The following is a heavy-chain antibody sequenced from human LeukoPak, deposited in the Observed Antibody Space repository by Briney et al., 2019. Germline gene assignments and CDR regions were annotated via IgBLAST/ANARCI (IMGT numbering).Heavy chain of an antibody. CDR2: IVVGSGNT. D-gene: IGHD3-22*01. V-gene: IGHV1-58*02. CDR1: GFTFTSSA. J-gene: IGHJ3*02. CDR3: AAGYYDSSGYWDGAFDI. Sequence: GASVKVSCKASGFTFTSSAMQWVRQARGQRLEWIGWIVVGSGNTNYAQKFQERVTITRDMSTSTAYMELSSLRSEDTAVYYCAAGYYDSSGYWDGAFDIWGQGTMVTVSS.